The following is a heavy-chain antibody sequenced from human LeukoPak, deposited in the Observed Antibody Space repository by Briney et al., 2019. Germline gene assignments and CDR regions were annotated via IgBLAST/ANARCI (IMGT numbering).Heavy chain of an antibody. Sequence: GGSLRLSCAASGFTFSSFAMHWVRQAPGKGLEWVSGISWNSGSIGYADSVKGRFTISRDNAKNSLYLQMNSLRAEDTALYYCAKDIFGVRKYYYGMDVWGQGTTVTVSS. CDR3: AKDIFGVRKYYYGMDV. D-gene: IGHD3-3*01. V-gene: IGHV3-9*01. CDR1: GFTFSSFA. CDR2: ISWNSGSI. J-gene: IGHJ6*02.